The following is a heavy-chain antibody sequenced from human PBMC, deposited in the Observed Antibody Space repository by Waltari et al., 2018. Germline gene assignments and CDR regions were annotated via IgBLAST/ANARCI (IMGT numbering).Heavy chain of an antibody. D-gene: IGHD2-15*01. J-gene: IGHJ4*02. Sequence: NNWWSWARQSPVKGLEWIGQSHRSGRTNYNPSLESRATISRDTANNQFSLKLTSTTAADTAVYYCARDRGRGLYLDSWGQGTLVTVSP. V-gene: IGHV4-4*02. CDR1: NNW. CDR2: SHRSGRT. CDR3: ARDRGRGLYLDS.